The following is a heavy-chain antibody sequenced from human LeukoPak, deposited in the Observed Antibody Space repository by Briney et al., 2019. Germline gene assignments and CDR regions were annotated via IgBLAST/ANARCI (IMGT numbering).Heavy chain of an antibody. Sequence: GGSLRLSCAASDFSFITYAMSWVRQAPGKGLEWVSTISGGGDATYYADSVKGRFTISRDNSKNTLYLQMNSLRVEDTAVYYCSVSTVLRGWGQGTLVTVSS. D-gene: IGHD5/OR15-5a*01. J-gene: IGHJ4*02. CDR2: ISGGGDAT. CDR3: SVSTVLRG. V-gene: IGHV3-23*01. CDR1: DFSFITYA.